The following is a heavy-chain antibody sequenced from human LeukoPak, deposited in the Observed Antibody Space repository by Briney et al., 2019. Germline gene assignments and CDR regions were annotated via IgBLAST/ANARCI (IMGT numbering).Heavy chain of an antibody. CDR1: GFTFSSYW. J-gene: IGHJ5*02. CDR3: ARGVGYCSSTSCYWWFDP. Sequence: GGSLRLSCAASGFTFSSYWMHWVRHAPGKGLVWVSRINSDGSSTSYADSVKGRFTISRDNAKNTLYLQMNSLRAEDTAVYYCARGVGYCSSTSCYWWFDPWGQGTLVTVSS. D-gene: IGHD2-2*01. V-gene: IGHV3-74*01. CDR2: INSDGSST.